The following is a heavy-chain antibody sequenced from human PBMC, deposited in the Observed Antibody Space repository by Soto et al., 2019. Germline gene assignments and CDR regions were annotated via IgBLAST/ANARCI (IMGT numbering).Heavy chain of an antibody. J-gene: IGHJ4*02. CDR2: ISDSGSS. CDR3: ARTTFYDIFTAYYSLFDY. Sequence: QVQLQESGPGLVKPSQTLTLTCTVSGGSISSGSFYWSWIRQHPGKGLEWIGHISDSGSSYYNPSLESRVTISVDTSKNQFSLKLSAVTAADTAVYFCARTTFYDIFTAYYSLFDYLGQGTLVTVSS. D-gene: IGHD3-9*01. CDR1: GGSISSGSFY. V-gene: IGHV4-31*03.